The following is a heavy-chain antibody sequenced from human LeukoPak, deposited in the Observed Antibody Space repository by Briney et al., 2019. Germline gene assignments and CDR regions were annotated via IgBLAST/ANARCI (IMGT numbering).Heavy chain of an antibody. J-gene: IGHJ4*02. CDR1: GFTFSNYG. D-gene: IGHD1-14*01. CDR3: AKATGYLL. V-gene: IGHV3-23*01. Sequence: PGGSLRLSCAASGFTFSNYGLSWVRQAPGKGLEWVSGITGSGGGTYYADSVKGRFTISRDNSKNTLYLQMNSLRAEDTAVYYCAKATGYLLWGQGTLVIVSS. CDR2: ITGSGGGT.